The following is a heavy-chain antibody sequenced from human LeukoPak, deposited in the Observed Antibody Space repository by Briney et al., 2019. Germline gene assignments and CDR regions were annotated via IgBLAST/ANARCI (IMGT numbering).Heavy chain of an antibody. CDR1: GFTFSSYA. CDR2: ISGSGGST. V-gene: IGHV3-23*01. D-gene: IGHD3-10*01. Sequence: QPGGSLRLSCAASGFTFSSYAMSWVRQAPGKGLEWVSAISGSGGSTYYAVSVKGRFTISRDNSKNTLYLQMNSLRAEDTAVYYCAKDHGRFRGVIIGPFDYWGQGTLVTVSS. CDR3: AKDHGRFRGVIIGPFDY. J-gene: IGHJ4*02.